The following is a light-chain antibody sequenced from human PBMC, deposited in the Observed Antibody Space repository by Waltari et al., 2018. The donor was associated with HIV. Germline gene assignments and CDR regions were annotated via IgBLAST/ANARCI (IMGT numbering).Light chain of an antibody. V-gene: IGKV3-15*01. Sequence: VLTQSPATLSASRRERAILSCGASQSGRSHLAWYQQRPGQSPRLLIYGASTRATGVPARFTGSGSGTDFTLTITSLQSEDFAVYYCQAFGGTFGPGTRV. CDR1: QSGRSH. J-gene: IGKJ3*01. CDR3: QAFGGT. CDR2: GAS.